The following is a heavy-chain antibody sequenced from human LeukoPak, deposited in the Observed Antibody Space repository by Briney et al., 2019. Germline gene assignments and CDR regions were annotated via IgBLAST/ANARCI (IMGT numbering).Heavy chain of an antibody. V-gene: IGHV3-53*01. D-gene: IGHD3-10*02. J-gene: IGHJ4*02. Sequence: GGSLRLSCAASGFTGSSSHMTWVRQAVGKGLEWVSFIYSGGDTSYADSVKGRFTISRDNSKNTLYLQMNSLRAEDTAVYYCARVYNYVFDYWGQGTLVTVSS. CDR1: GFTGSSSH. CDR3: ARVYNYVFDY. CDR2: IYSGGDT.